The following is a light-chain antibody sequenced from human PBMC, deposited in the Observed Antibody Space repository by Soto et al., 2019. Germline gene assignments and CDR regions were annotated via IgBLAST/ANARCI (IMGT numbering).Light chain of an antibody. CDR1: SSDIGAYDY. J-gene: IGLJ1*01. Sequence: QSVLTQPASLSGSPGQSITISCTGTSSDIGAYDYVSWFQQHPGKAPKLMISEVNNRPSGVPDRFSGSKSGNTASLTISGLQAEDEADYYCCSYAGSYTSNYVFGTGTKVTVL. V-gene: IGLV2-11*01. CDR2: EVN. CDR3: CSYAGSYTSNYV.